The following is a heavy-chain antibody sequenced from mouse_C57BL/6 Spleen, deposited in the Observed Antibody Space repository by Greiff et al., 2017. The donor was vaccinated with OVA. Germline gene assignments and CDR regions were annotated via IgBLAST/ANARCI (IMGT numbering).Heavy chain of an antibody. Sequence: EVNVVESGGGLVQSGRSLRLSCATSGFTFSDFYMEWVRQAPGKGLEWIAASRNKANDYTTEYSASVKGRFIVSRDTSQSILYLQMNALRAEDTAIYYCARDASAAQALYAMDYWGQGTSVTVSS. CDR2: SRNKANDYTT. D-gene: IGHD3-2*02. V-gene: IGHV7-1*01. CDR3: ARDASAAQALYAMDY. J-gene: IGHJ4*01. CDR1: GFTFSDFY.